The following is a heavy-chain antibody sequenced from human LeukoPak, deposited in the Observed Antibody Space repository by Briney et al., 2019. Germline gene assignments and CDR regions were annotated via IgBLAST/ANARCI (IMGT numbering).Heavy chain of an antibody. D-gene: IGHD5-24*01. CDR1: GFTFNNYA. CDR2: ISGSGSNT. J-gene: IGHJ4*02. Sequence: GGSLRLSCAASGFTFNNYAMSWVRQAPGKGLEWVSGISGSGSNTYYADSVKGRFTISRDNSKNTLYLQMNSLRAEGTAIYYCAKESGDDFDYWGQGTLVTVSS. V-gene: IGHV3-23*01. CDR3: AKESGDDFDY.